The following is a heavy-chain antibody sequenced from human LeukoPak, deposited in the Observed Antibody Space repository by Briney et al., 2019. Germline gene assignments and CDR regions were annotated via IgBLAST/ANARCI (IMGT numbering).Heavy chain of an antibody. CDR1: GFTFSSYG. Sequence: PGGSLRLSCAASGFTFSSYGMHWVRQAPGKGLEWVAVISYDGSNKYYADSVKGRFTISRDNSKNTLYLQMNSLRAKDTAVYYCAKTGAVAGYLDYWGQGTLVTVSS. CDR3: AKTGAVAGYLDY. D-gene: IGHD6-19*01. CDR2: ISYDGSNK. V-gene: IGHV3-30*18. J-gene: IGHJ4*02.